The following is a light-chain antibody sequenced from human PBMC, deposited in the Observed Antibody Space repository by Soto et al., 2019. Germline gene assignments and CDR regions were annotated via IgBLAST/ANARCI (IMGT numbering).Light chain of an antibody. CDR1: QSISSW. V-gene: IGKV1-5*01. CDR3: QQYNSYSSVT. CDR2: DAS. Sequence: DLQMTQSPSTLSASVGDRVTITCRASQSISSWLAWYQQKPGKAPKLLIYDASTLESGVPSRFSGSGSGTEFTLTISSLQPDDFATYYCQQYNSYSSVTFGQGTKVEIK. J-gene: IGKJ1*01.